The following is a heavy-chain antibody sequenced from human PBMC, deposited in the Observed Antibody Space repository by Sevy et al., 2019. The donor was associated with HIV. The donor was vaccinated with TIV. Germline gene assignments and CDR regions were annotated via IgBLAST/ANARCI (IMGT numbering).Heavy chain of an antibody. CDR3: SRHIAAHPPYYYYGMDV. CDR1: GYSFTSYW. CDR2: IYPGDSDT. J-gene: IGHJ6*02. Sequence: GESLKISCKGSGYSFTSYWIGWGRQMPGKGLEWRGSIYPGDSDTRYSPSCQGQVTISAAKSISTAYLQWRSLKGPATDMYYCSRHIAAHPPYYYYGMDVWGQGTTVTVSS. V-gene: IGHV5-51*01. D-gene: IGHD6-6*01.